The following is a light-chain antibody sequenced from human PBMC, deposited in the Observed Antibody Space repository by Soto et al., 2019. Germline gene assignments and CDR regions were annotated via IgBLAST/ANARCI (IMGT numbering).Light chain of an antibody. Sequence: QSVLTQPPSVSGAPGQRVTISCTGSSSNVGAGYDVHWYQQLPGTAPKLLIYANNNRPSGVPDRFSGSKSGTSASLAITGIQAEDEADYYCQSYDRSLSGWVFGGGTKLTVL. CDR1: SSNVGAGYD. CDR3: QSYDRSLSGWV. V-gene: IGLV1-40*01. J-gene: IGLJ3*02. CDR2: ANN.